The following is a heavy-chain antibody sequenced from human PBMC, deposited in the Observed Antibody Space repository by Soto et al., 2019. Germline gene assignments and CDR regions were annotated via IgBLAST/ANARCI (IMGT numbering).Heavy chain of an antibody. J-gene: IGHJ4*02. CDR1: GFTFSTYG. CDR2: IWYDGSNK. Sequence: QVQLVESGGGVVQPGKSLRLSCAASGFTFSTYGMHWVRQAPGKGLEWVAVIWYDGSNKYHGDSLKGRFTISRDNSKNTVYLQINNLRAEDTAVYYWGRDGALGDTAVVDSWGQGTLVIVSS. V-gene: IGHV3-33*01. D-gene: IGHD5-18*01. CDR3: GRDGALGDTAVVDS.